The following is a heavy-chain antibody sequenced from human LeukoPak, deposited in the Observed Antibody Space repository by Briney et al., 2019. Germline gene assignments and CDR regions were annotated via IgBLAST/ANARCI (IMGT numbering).Heavy chain of an antibody. CDR2: IYYSGST. CDR3: ARDRPPPPEPFDY. Sequence: SETLSLTCTVSGGSISSSSYYWGWIRQPPGKGLEWIGSIYYSGSTYYNPSPKSRVTISVDTSKNQFSLKLSSVTAADTAVYYCARDRPPPPEPFDYWGQGTLVTVSS. D-gene: IGHD1-14*01. CDR1: GGSISSSSYY. V-gene: IGHV4-39*07. J-gene: IGHJ4*02.